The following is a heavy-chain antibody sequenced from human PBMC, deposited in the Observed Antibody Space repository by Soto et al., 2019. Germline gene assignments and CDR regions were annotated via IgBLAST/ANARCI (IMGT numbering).Heavy chain of an antibody. D-gene: IGHD3-10*01. Sequence: GGSLKISCKGSGYSFTTYWIAWVRQMPAKGLGWMGVIYPGDSNSRYSPSFQGQVTISADKSISTAYLQWSSLKASDTAMYYCARHLRYGSGADIWGQGTMVTVSS. CDR1: GYSFTTYW. CDR2: IYPGDSNS. V-gene: IGHV5-51*01. J-gene: IGHJ3*02. CDR3: ARHLRYGSGADI.